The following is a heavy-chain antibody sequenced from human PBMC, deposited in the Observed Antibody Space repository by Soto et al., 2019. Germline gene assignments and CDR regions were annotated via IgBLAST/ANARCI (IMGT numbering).Heavy chain of an antibody. V-gene: IGHV3-11*06. Sequence: GGSLRLSCAASGFTFSDYYMSWIRQAPGKGLEWVSYISSSSSYTNYADSVKGRFTISRDNAKNSLYLQMNSLRAEDTAVYYCARVDTPYSSSSVDYWGQGTLVTVSS. CDR1: GFTFSDYY. J-gene: IGHJ4*02. D-gene: IGHD6-6*01. CDR2: ISSSSSYT. CDR3: ARVDTPYSSSSVDY.